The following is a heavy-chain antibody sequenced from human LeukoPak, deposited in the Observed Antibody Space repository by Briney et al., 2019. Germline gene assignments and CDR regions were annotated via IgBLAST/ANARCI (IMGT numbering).Heavy chain of an antibody. D-gene: IGHD6-13*01. CDR1: GFTVSSNY. Sequence: PGGSLRLSCAASGFTVSSNYMSWVRQAPGKGLEWVSVIYSGGSTYYADSVKGRFTISRDNSKNTLYLQMNSLGAEDTAVYYCAREPFPAAHFAYDYWGQGTLVTVSS. V-gene: IGHV3-66*01. J-gene: IGHJ4*02. CDR3: AREPFPAAHFAYDY. CDR2: IYSGGST.